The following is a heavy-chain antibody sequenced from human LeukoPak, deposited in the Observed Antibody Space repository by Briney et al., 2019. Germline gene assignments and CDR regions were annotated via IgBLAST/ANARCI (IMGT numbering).Heavy chain of an antibody. Sequence: GGSLRLSCAASGFTFSSYAMHWVRQAPGKGLGWVAVISYDGSNKYYADSVKGRFTISGDNSKNTLYLQMNSLRAEDTAVYYCARETDTKGSYYFDYWGQGTLVTVSS. CDR2: ISYDGSNK. CDR3: ARETDTKGSYYFDY. V-gene: IGHV3-30*01. CDR1: GFTFSSYA. D-gene: IGHD5-18*01. J-gene: IGHJ4*02.